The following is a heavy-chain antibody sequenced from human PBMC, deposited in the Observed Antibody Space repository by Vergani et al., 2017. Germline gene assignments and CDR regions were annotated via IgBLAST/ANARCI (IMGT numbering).Heavy chain of an antibody. D-gene: IGHD3-3*01. Sequence: EVQLVESGGGLVQPGRSLRLSCAASGFTFDDYAMHWVRQAPGKGLEWVSGISWNSGSIGYADSVKGRFTISRDNAKNSLYLQMNRLRAEDTALYYCAKDREYDCWGGAFDIGGEGTMVTVSS. V-gene: IGHV3-9*01. CDR3: AKDREYDCWGGAFDI. J-gene: IGHJ3*02. CDR2: ISWNSGSI. CDR1: GFTFDDYA.